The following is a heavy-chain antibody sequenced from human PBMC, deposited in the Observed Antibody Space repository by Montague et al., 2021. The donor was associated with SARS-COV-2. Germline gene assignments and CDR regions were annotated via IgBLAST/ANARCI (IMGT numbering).Heavy chain of an antibody. J-gene: IGHJ4*02. CDR2: ISYDGSNK. Sequence: SRRLSCAASGFTFSSYAMHWVRQAPGKGLEWVAVISYDGSNKYYADSVKGRFTISRDNSKNTLYLQMNSLRAEDTAVYYCAGGLLWFGEFGYWGQGTLVTVSS. CDR1: GFTFSSYA. D-gene: IGHD3-10*01. V-gene: IGHV3-30-3*01. CDR3: AGGLLWFGEFGY.